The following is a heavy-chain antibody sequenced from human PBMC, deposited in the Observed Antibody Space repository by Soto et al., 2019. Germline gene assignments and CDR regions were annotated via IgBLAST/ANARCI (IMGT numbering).Heavy chain of an antibody. CDR1: GGSFSGYY. CDR3: ARVAAAGTKGRYYYYGMDV. V-gene: IGHV4-34*01. D-gene: IGHD6-13*01. CDR2: INHSGST. J-gene: IGHJ6*02. Sequence: SETLSLTCAVYGGSFSGYYWSWIRQPPGKGLEWIGEINHSGSTNYNPSLKSRVTISVDTSKNQFSLKLSSVTAADTAVYYCARVAAAGTKGRYYYYGMDVWGQGTTVTVSS.